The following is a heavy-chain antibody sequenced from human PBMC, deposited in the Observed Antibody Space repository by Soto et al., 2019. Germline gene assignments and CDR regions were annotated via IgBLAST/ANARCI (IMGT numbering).Heavy chain of an antibody. D-gene: IGHD3-22*01. CDR2: TYYRSKWYN. CDR1: GDSVSSNSAA. CDR3: ARDRTYYYDSSGYYLRYYYYYYGMDV. Sequence: PLPTLSLTCAISGDSVSSNSAAWNWIRQSPSRGLEWLGRTYYRSKWYNDYAVSVKSRITINPDTTKNQFSLQLNSVTPEDTAVYYCARDRTYYYDSSGYYLRYYYYYYGMDVWGQGTTVTVSS. J-gene: IGHJ6*02. V-gene: IGHV6-1*01.